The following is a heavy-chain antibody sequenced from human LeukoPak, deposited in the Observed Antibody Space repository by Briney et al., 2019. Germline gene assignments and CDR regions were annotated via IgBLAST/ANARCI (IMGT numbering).Heavy chain of an antibody. V-gene: IGHV1-46*01. CDR2: INPSGGNT. CDR1: GDISSSDY. J-gene: IGHJ4*02. D-gene: IGHD4-11*01. CDR3: AREVVGTTIKNFDS. Sequence: ASVKVSCKASGDISSSDYIHWVRQAPGQGLEWMGTINPSGGNTGYAQKFHGRVSMTRDTSTSTVYMDLGSLKSEDTAMYYCAREVVGTTIKNFDSWGQGTLVTVSS.